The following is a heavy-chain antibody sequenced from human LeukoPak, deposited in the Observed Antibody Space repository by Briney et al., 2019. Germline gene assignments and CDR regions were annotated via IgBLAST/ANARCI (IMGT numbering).Heavy chain of an antibody. V-gene: IGHV4-4*02. CDR2: IYYSGST. CDR1: GVSMSTNNW. Sequence: SETLSLTCAVSGVSMSTNNWWSWVRQPPGKGLEWIGEIYYSGSTNYNSSLKSRVTISVDTSKNQFSLKLSSVTAADTAVYYCARHYFSTNWFDPWGQGTLVTVSS. D-gene: IGHD3-16*01. CDR3: ARHYFSTNWFDP. J-gene: IGHJ5*02.